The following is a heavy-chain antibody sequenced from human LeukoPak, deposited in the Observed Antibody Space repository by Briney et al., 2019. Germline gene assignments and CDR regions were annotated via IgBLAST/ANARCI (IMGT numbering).Heavy chain of an antibody. J-gene: IGHJ5*02. CDR3: ARDNGSRYSSSWSNWFDP. Sequence: ASVKVSCKASGYTFTGYYMHWVRQAPGQGLEWMGWINPNSGGTNYAQKFQGRVTMTRDTSISTAYMELSRLRSDDTAVYYCARDNGSRYSSSWSNWFDPWGQGTLVTVSS. V-gene: IGHV1-2*02. D-gene: IGHD6-13*01. CDR1: GYTFTGYY. CDR2: INPNSGGT.